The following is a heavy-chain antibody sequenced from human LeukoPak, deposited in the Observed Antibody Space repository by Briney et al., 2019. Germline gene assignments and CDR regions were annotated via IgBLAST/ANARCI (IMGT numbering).Heavy chain of an antibody. Sequence: GGSLRLSCAASGFTFSSYAMSWVRQAPGKGLEWVSTISGSGGSTYYADSVKGRFTISRDNSKNTLYLQMNSLKTEDTAVYYCTTVAVAGIDYWGQGTLVTVSS. CDR3: TTVAVAGIDY. CDR1: GFTFSSYA. D-gene: IGHD6-19*01. V-gene: IGHV3-23*01. J-gene: IGHJ4*02. CDR2: ISGSGGST.